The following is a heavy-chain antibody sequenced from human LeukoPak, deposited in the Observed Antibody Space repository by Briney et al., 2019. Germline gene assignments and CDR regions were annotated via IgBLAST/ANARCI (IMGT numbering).Heavy chain of an antibody. CDR3: ATEDCSSTSCYPNWFDP. CDR1: GFAFSSYW. CDR2: IKQDGSEK. Sequence: GGSLRLSCAASGFAFSSYWMSWVRQAPGKGLEWVANIKQDGSEKYYVDSVKGRFTISRDNAKNSLYLQMNSLRAEDTAVYYCATEDCSSTSCYPNWFDPWGQGTLVTVSS. V-gene: IGHV3-7*01. J-gene: IGHJ5*02. D-gene: IGHD2-2*01.